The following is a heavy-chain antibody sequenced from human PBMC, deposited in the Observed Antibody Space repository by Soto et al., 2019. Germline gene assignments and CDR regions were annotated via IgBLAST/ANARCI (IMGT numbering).Heavy chain of an antibody. Sequence: GGSLRLSCAASGFTFSSYWMHWVRQAPGKGLVWVSRINSDGSSTSYADSVKGRFTISRDNAKNTLYLQMNSLRAEDTAVYYCARGAGYDILTGHLFDYWGQGTLVTVSS. V-gene: IGHV3-74*01. J-gene: IGHJ4*02. CDR3: ARGAGYDILTGHLFDY. CDR2: INSDGSST. D-gene: IGHD3-9*01. CDR1: GFTFSSYW.